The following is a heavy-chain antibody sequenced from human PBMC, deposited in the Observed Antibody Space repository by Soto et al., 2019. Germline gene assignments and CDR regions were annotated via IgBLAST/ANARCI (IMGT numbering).Heavy chain of an antibody. CDR1: GFTFSNAW. J-gene: IGHJ6*03. Sequence: PGGSLRLSCGASGFTFSNAWMSWVRQAPGKGLEWVGLIKSKTDGGTTDYAAPVKGRFTISRDDSKNTLYLQMNSLKTEDTAVYYCTTYIVVVPAAMDYYYYMDVWGKGTTVTVSS. CDR2: IKSKTDGGTT. CDR3: TTYIVVVPAAMDYYYYMDV. V-gene: IGHV3-15*01. D-gene: IGHD2-2*01.